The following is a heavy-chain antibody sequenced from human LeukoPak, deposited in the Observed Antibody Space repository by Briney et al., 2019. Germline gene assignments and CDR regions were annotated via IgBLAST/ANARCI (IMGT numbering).Heavy chain of an antibody. Sequence: PSETLSLTCAVYGGSFSGYYWSWIRQPPGKGLEWIGEINHSGSTNYNPSLKSRVTISVDTSNNQFSLKLSSVTAADTAVYYCATQQLGRSFDYWGQGTLVTVSS. J-gene: IGHJ4*02. CDR3: ATQQLGRSFDY. V-gene: IGHV4-34*01. CDR2: INHSGST. CDR1: GGSFSGYY. D-gene: IGHD6-6*01.